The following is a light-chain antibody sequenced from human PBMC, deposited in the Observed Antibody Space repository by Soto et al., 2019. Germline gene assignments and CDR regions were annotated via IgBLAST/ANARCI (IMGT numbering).Light chain of an antibody. CDR1: QSVFNNH. CDR2: GAS. CDR3: QQYGSSEII. V-gene: IGKV3-20*01. J-gene: IGKJ5*01. Sequence: EIVLTQSPGTLSLSPGERATLSCRASQSVFNNHIGWYQQKPGQAPRRLIFGASFRATGIPDRFSGSGSGTDFTLTITRLEPEDFAVFYCQQYGSSEIIFGQGTRLEIK.